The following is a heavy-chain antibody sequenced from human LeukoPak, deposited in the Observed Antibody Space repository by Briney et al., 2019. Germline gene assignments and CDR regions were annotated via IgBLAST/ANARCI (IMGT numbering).Heavy chain of an antibody. CDR3: ARYYDSSGLGVVDY. CDR1: GGSVSSGSYY. Sequence: PSETLSLTCTVSGGSVSSGSYYWSWIRQPPGKGLEWIGYIFYSGTTNYNPSLKSRVIISVDTSKNQLSLKLSSVTAADTAVYYCARYYDSSGLGVVDYWGQGTLVTVSS. J-gene: IGHJ4*02. D-gene: IGHD3-22*01. CDR2: IFYSGTT. V-gene: IGHV4-61*01.